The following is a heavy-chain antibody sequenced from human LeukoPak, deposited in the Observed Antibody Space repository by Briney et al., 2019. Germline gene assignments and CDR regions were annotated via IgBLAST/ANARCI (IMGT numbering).Heavy chain of an antibody. V-gene: IGHV1-18*01. CDR3: ARGGIDY. CDR1: GYTFSNFG. CDR2: ISAYNGNT. Sequence: ASVKVSCKASGYTFSNFGVGWVRQAPGQGPEWMGWISAYNGNTNYAQRFWGRVTMTTDTSTSTAYMELRSLRSDDTAVYYCARGGIDYWGQGTLVTVSS. J-gene: IGHJ4*02.